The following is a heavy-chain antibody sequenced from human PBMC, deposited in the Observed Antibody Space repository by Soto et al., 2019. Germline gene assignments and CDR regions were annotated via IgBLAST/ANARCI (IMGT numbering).Heavy chain of an antibody. V-gene: IGHV4-31*03. J-gene: IGHJ3*01. Sequence: SETLSLTCTLSGVSITSGAYYWTWVRLHPGKGLEWIGYIYYNGNTYFSPSLKRRLTISIDTSKNQFSLKLSSVTAADTAMYYCARARLRAVYAFDFWGQGTMVTVSS. CDR2: IYYNGNT. D-gene: IGHD4-17*01. CDR1: GVSITSGAYY. CDR3: ARARLRAVYAFDF.